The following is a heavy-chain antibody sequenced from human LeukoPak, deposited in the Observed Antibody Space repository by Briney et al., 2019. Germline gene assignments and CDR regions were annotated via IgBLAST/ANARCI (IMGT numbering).Heavy chain of an antibody. Sequence: ASVKVSCKASGYTFTGYHMHWVRQAPGQGLEWMGWINPNNGGTYYAQNFQGRVTMTRDTSISTAYMKVSRLRSDDTAIYYCARHVAASVWFDPWGQGTLVTVSS. J-gene: IGHJ5*02. CDR1: GYTFTGYH. D-gene: IGHD2-21*01. CDR3: ARHVAASVWFDP. V-gene: IGHV1-2*02. CDR2: INPNNGGT.